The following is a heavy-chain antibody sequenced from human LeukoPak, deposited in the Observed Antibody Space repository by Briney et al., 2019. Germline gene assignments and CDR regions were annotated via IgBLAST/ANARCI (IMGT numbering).Heavy chain of an antibody. CDR3: ARPLRRGGYNYWYFDL. V-gene: IGHV4-34*01. Sequence: SETLSLTCAVYGGSFSGYYWSWIRQPPGKGLEWIGEINRSASTNYNPSLKSRVTISIDTSKNQFSLKLSSVTAADTAVYYCARPLRRGGYNYWYFDLWGRGTLVTVSS. J-gene: IGHJ2*01. D-gene: IGHD5-24*01. CDR2: INRSAST. CDR1: GGSFSGYY.